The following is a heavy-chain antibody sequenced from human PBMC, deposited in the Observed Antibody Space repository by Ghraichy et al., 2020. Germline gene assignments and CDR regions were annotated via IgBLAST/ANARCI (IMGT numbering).Heavy chain of an antibody. V-gene: IGHV1-69*13. D-gene: IGHD2-15*01. Sequence: SVKVSCKASGGTFSSYAISWVRQAPGPGLEWMGGIIPIFGTANYAQKFQGRVTITADESTSTAYMELSSLRSEDTAVYYCARAGYCSGGSCYWGYFDYWGQGTLVTVSS. CDR3: ARAGYCSGGSCYWGYFDY. CDR2: IIPIFGTA. CDR1: GGTFSSYA. J-gene: IGHJ4*02.